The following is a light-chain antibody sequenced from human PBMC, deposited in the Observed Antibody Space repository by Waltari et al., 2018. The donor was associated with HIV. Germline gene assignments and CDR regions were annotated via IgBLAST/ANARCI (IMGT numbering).Light chain of an antibody. V-gene: IGLV2-11*01. CDR1: RSDVGGYNY. CDR2: DVS. J-gene: IGLJ3*02. Sequence: QSALTQPRSVSGSPGQSVTISCTGTRSDVGGYNYVTWYEQHPVRAPKLLMHDVSTRRSGVPDRFSGSKSGNAASLTISGLQAEDEADYYCCAYTGAYTSGVFGAGTQLTVL. CDR3: CAYTGAYTSGV.